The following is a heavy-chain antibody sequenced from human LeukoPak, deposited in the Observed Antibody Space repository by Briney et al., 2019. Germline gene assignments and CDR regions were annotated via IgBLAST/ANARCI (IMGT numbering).Heavy chain of an antibody. Sequence: GESLKISCKGFGCSFISYWIGWVRQMPGKGLEWMGIIYPGDSDTRYSPSFQGQVTISADKSISTAYLQWSSLKASDSAMYYCARLTRGYRYGYNDYWGQGTLVTVSS. CDR3: ARLTRGYRYGYNDY. V-gene: IGHV5-51*01. CDR2: IYPGDSDT. D-gene: IGHD5-18*01. J-gene: IGHJ4*02. CDR1: GCSFISYW.